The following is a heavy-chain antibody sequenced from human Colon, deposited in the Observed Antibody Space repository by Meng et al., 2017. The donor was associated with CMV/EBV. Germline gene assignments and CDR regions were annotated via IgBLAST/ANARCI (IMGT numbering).Heavy chain of an antibody. Sequence: GSLRLSCAVSGFTFSTYWMHWVRQAPGKGLVWVSRINGDGSGTTYADSVKGRLTISRDNAKNTLYLQMNSLRAEDTAVYYCARGRYYGMDVWGQGTTVTVSS. CDR3: ARGRYYGMDV. V-gene: IGHV3-74*01. CDR1: GFTFSTYW. CDR2: INGDGSGT. J-gene: IGHJ6*02.